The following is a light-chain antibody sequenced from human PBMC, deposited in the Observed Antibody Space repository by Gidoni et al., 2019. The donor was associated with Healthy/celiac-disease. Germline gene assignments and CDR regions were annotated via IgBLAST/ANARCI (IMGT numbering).Light chain of an antibody. Sequence: DIVITQSPDSLIVSLGERATIKCKSSQSLLWRSDNRNYLSLFQQRTGQPPKLLISWASMRESGVPERFIGSGSGTDFTLTITSLQAEDVAVYYCQHYWTHLGAFGQGTKLEI. CDR1: QSLLWRSDNRNY. CDR3: QHYWTHLGA. CDR2: WAS. V-gene: IGKV4-1*01. J-gene: IGKJ2*01.